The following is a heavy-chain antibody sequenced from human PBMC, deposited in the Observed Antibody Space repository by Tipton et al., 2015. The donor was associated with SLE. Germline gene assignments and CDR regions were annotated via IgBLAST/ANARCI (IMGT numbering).Heavy chain of an antibody. D-gene: IGHD2-8*02. J-gene: IGHJ2*01. CDR1: GGSISSSSYY. V-gene: IGHV4-39*07. Sequence: TLSLTCTVSGGSISSSSYYWGWIRQPPGKGLEWIGSIYYSGSTYYNPSLKSRVTISVDTSKNQFSLKLSSVTAADTAVYYCARRGSLGFCSGGICFDWYFDLWGRGTLVTVSS. CDR3: ARRGSLGFCSGGICFDWYFDL. CDR2: IYYSGST.